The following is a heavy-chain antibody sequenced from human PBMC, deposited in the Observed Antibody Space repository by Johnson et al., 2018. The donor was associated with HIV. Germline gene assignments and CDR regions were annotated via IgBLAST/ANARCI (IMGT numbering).Heavy chain of an antibody. CDR2: IKQDGSEK. D-gene: IGHD3-10*01. Sequence: VTLVESGGGLVQPGGSLRLSCAASGFTFSSYWMSWVRQAPGKGLEWVANIKQDGSEKYYVDSVKGRFSISRDNAKNSLDLQMNSLRAEDTAVYYCARDTSGEGRAFDIWGQGTMVTVSS. V-gene: IGHV3-7*05. CDR1: GFTFSSYW. CDR3: ARDTSGEGRAFDI. J-gene: IGHJ3*02.